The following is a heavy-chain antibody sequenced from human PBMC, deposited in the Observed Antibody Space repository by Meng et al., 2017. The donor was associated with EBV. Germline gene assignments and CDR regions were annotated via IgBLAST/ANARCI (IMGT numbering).Heavy chain of an antibody. CDR2: ISYDGSNK. V-gene: IGHV3-30*03. CDR3: ARGLDYFDY. J-gene: IGHJ4*02. CDR1: GFTFSSYG. Sequence: VQLVESGGGVVKPGRSLRLSCAASGFTFSSYGMHWVRQAPGKGLEWVAVISYDGSNKYYADSVKGRFTISRDNSKNTLYLQMNSLRAEDTAVYYCARGLDYFDYWGQGTLVTVSS.